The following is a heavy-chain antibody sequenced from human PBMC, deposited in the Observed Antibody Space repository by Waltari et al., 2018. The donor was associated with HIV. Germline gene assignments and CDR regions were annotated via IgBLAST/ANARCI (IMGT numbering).Heavy chain of an antibody. V-gene: IGHV4-39*01. CDR3: VRHAAEFRPDFGWILAGVFEP. CDR2: ALYTRRPDLFPGQF. Sequence: QVQLQESGPGFVKPSETLSLICNVSGGSIASSDSFWGWIRQSPEMNLEWVGNALYTRRPDLFPGQFFAKSSLKSRVALSVDTSKNQVSLRLTSVTAADTGLYYCVRHAAEFRPDFGWILAGVFEPWGLGTQVIVS. J-gene: IGHJ1*01. D-gene: IGHD6-19*01. CDR1: GGSIASSDSF.